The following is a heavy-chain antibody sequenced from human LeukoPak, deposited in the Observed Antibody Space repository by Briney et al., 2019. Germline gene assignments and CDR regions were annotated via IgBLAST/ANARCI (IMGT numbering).Heavy chain of an antibody. Sequence: GGSLRLSCAASGFTFSSYWMSWVRQAPGKGLEWVANIKQDGSEKYYVDSVKGRFTISRDNAKNSLYLQMNSLRAEDTAVYYCARDFYSPVYYFEYWGQGTLVTVSS. CDR2: IKQDGSEK. D-gene: IGHD2-21*01. CDR1: GFTFSSYW. J-gene: IGHJ4*02. CDR3: ARDFYSPVYYFEY. V-gene: IGHV3-7*04.